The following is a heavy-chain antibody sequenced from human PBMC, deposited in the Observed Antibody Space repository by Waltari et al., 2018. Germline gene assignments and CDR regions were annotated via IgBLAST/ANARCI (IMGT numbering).Heavy chain of an antibody. CDR3: ASYTGSPSRPGPPSL. J-gene: IGHJ4*02. D-gene: IGHD1-26*01. CDR1: GFTFSSYG. V-gene: IGHV3-30*02. CDR2: IGYDKNDK. Sequence: VQLLESGGGVVQPGGSLRLSCAASGFTFSSYGRHWVRQAPGKGRAWVGLIGYDKNDKYYGGSVKGRCTISRDNAKNMLYVEMNSLRPEDTGLYYCASYTGSPSRPGPPSLWGQGTLVIVSS.